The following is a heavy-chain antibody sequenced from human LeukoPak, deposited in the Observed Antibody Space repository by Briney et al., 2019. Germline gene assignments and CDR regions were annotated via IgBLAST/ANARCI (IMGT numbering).Heavy chain of an antibody. V-gene: IGHV3-30*04. CDR1: GFTFSSYA. Sequence: PGGSLRLSCAASGFTFSSYAMHWVRQAPGKGLEWVVVISYDGSNKYYADSVKGRFTISRDNSKNTLYLQMNSLRAEDTAVYYCASWDYVWGSYDYWGQGTLVTVSS. D-gene: IGHD3-16*01. CDR2: ISYDGSNK. CDR3: ASWDYVWGSYDY. J-gene: IGHJ4*02.